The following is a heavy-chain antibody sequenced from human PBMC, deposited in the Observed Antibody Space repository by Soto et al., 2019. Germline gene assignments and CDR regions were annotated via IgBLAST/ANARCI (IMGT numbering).Heavy chain of an antibody. CDR3: AKVKGDIVVVVAATHLYFFDY. CDR2: ISGGGGST. D-gene: IGHD2-15*01. V-gene: IGHV3-23*01. J-gene: IGHJ4*02. CDR1: GFTFSTYA. Sequence: GGSLRLSCAASGFTFSTYAMTWVRQAPGKGLEWVSVISGGGGSTYYADSVKGRFTISRDNSKNTLFLQMNSLRAEDTAVYYCAKVKGDIVVVVAATHLYFFDYWGQGTLVTVS.